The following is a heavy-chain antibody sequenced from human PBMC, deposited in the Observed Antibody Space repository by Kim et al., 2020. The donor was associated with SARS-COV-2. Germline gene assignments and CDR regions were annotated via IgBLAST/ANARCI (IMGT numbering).Heavy chain of an antibody. D-gene: IGHD6-6*01. V-gene: IGHV1-2*06. CDR1: GYTFTDYY. J-gene: IGHJ6*02. Sequence: ASVKVSCKASGYTFTDYYLHWVRQAPGQGLEWMGRINPNNGGTKYAQRFQGRVTMTTDTSISVGHMELSRLTSDDTAVYYCGRYWASSTGMDVWGQGTTVTVSS. CDR2: INPNNGGT. CDR3: GRYWASSTGMDV.